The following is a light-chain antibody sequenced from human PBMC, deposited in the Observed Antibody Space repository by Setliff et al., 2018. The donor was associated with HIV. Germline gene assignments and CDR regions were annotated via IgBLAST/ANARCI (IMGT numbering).Light chain of an antibody. CDR2: GAS. CDR1: QSVSRS. Sequence: EIVLTQSPGTLSLSPGERATLSCRASQSVSRSLAWYQQKPGQAPRLHIYGASSRATGIPDRFSGSGSGADFTLTISRLEPEDFAVYYCQQYGTSPRTFGQGTKVDIK. CDR3: QQYGTSPRT. J-gene: IGKJ1*01. V-gene: IGKV3-20*01.